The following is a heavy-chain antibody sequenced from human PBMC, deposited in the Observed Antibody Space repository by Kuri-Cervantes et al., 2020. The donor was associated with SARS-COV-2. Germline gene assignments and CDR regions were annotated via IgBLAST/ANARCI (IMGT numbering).Heavy chain of an antibody. CDR3: ARSVIIFGGVIFDQ. V-gene: IGHV4-61*01. Sequence: SETLSLTCTVSGGSISSESYYWSWIRQPPGRGLEWVGHIYQTGSTNYNPSLKSRLTISVDTSKSQFSLKLSSVTAADTAVYYCARSVIIFGGVIFDQWGQGTLVTVSS. J-gene: IGHJ4*02. CDR2: IYQTGST. D-gene: IGHD3-16*01. CDR1: GGSISSESYY.